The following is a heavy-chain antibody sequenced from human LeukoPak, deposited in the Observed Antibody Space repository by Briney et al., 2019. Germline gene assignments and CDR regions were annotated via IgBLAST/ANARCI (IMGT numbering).Heavy chain of an antibody. D-gene: IGHD3-22*01. CDR2: IIPIFGTA. V-gene: IGHV1-69*13. CDR1: GGTFISYA. J-gene: IGHJ4*02. CDR3: AREWGLESSGFYYAY. Sequence: ASVKVSCKASGGTFISYAISWVRQAPGQGLEWMGGIIPIFGTANYAQKFQGRVTITADESTSTAFMELSSLRSEDTAVYYCAREWGLESSGFYYAYWGQGTLVTVSS.